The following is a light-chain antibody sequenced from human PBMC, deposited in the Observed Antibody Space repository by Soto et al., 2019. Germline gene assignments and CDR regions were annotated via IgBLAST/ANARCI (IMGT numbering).Light chain of an antibody. J-gene: IGKJ4*01. V-gene: IGKV1-27*01. CDR1: QGISNY. Sequence: DIQMTQSPSSLSASVGDRVTITCRASQGISNYLAWYQQKPEKVPKLLIYAASTLQSGVPSRFSGSGSGTDFTLTISSLQPEDVATYYCQKYNSAPQGLTFGGGTKVEIK. CDR2: AAS. CDR3: QKYNSAPQGLT.